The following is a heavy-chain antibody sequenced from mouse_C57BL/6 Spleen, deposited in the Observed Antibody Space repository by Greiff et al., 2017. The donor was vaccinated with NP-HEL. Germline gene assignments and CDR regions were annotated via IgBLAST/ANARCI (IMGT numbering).Heavy chain of an antibody. CDR3: ARRVTTVVEGDYFDY. CDR2: IYPRDGST. V-gene: IGHV1-85*01. CDR1: GYTFTSYD. J-gene: IGHJ2*01. Sequence: VQLQQSGPELVKPGASVKLSCKASGYTFTSYDINWVKQRPGQGLEWIGWIYPRDGSTKYNEKFKGKATLTVDTSSSTAYMELHSLTSEDSAVYFCARRVTTVVEGDYFDYWGQGTTLTVSS. D-gene: IGHD1-1*01.